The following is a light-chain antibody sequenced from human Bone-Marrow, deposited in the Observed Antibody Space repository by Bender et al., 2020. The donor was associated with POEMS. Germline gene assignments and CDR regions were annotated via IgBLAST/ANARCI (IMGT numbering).Light chain of an antibody. V-gene: IGLV2-14*03. CDR3: SSYSDSNTVV. Sequence: QSALTQPASVSGSPGQSITISCTGTDSDIGFYNHVSWYQQLPGTAPQLIIFDIRHLPSGLSHLRFSGSKAGNTASLTISRLRTEDEATYYCSSYSDSNTVVFGGGTK. J-gene: IGLJ2*01. CDR1: DSDIGFYNH. CDR2: DIR.